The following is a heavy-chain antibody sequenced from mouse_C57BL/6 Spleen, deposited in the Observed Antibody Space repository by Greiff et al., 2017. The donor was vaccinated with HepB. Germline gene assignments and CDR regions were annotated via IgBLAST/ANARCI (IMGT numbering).Heavy chain of an antibody. CDR1: GFSLTSYG. CDR2: IWGGGST. V-gene: IGHV2-9*01. J-gene: IGHJ3*01. CDR3: DKHGYDYDWFAY. Sequence: QVQLKESGPGLVAPSQSLSITCTVSGFSLTSYGVDWVRQPPGKGLEWLGVIWGGGSTNYNSALMSRLSISKDNSKSQVFLKMNSLQTDDTAMYYCDKHGYDYDWFAYWGQGTLVTVSA. D-gene: IGHD2-4*01.